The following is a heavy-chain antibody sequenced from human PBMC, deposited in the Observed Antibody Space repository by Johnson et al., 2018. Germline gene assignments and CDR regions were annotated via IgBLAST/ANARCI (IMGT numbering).Heavy chain of an antibody. Sequence: VQLVESGAEVKKPGSTVKVSCKASGGTFRSYVISWVRQAPGQGLEWMGGIIPMFGTTNYAQKFQGRVTIIADESTSTAYMERSSLRSEDTAVYYCAREVSAVGIAPAEYFQHWGQGTLVTVSS. CDR1: GGTFRSYV. J-gene: IGHJ1*01. CDR3: AREVSAVGIAPAEYFQH. CDR2: IIPMFGTT. V-gene: IGHV1-69*01. D-gene: IGHD6-13*01.